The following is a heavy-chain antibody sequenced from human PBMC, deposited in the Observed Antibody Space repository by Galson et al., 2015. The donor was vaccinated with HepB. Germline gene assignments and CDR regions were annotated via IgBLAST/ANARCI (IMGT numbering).Heavy chain of an antibody. CDR2: ISSSTIYT. CDR1: GFTFSDYY. D-gene: IGHD4-17*01. Sequence: SLRLSCAASGFTFSDYYMRWIRQAPGKGLEWLSYISSSTIYTNYADSVKGRFTISRDTAKNSMYLQMNRLRAEDTAVYYCARVADADYGDHSHFDSWGKGTLVTVPS. J-gene: IGHJ4*02. V-gene: IGHV3-11*06. CDR3: ARVADADYGDHSHFDS.